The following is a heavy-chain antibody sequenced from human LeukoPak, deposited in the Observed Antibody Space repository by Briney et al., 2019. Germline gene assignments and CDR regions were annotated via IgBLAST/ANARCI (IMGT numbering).Heavy chain of an antibody. CDR1: GFTFSSYS. J-gene: IGHJ5*02. CDR3: ARGQYYYDSSGYFIGNWFDP. CDR2: ISSSSSYI. V-gene: IGHV3-21*01. Sequence: GGSLRLSCAASGFTFSSYSMNWVRQAPGKGLEWVSSISSSSSYIYYADSLKGRFTISRDNAKNSLYLQMNSLRAEDTAVYYCARGQYYYDSSGYFIGNWFDPWGQGTLVTVSS. D-gene: IGHD3-22*01.